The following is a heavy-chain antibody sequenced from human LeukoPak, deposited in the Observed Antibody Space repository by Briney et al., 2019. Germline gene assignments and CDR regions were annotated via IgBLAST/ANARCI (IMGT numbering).Heavy chain of an antibody. Sequence: GGSLRLSCTASGFTFDDYAMYWVRQAPGKGLEWVSGISWNSGSIAYADSVKGRFTISRDNAKNFLYLQMNSLRAEDTALYYCVKGRWFGELLSWGQGTLVSVSS. CDR2: ISWNSGSI. V-gene: IGHV3-9*01. D-gene: IGHD3-10*01. J-gene: IGHJ5*02. CDR1: GFTFDDYA. CDR3: VKGRWFGELLS.